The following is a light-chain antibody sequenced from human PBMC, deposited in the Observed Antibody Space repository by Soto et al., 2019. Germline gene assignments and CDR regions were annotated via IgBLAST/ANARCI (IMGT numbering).Light chain of an antibody. CDR3: AAWDDSLNGQV. V-gene: IGLV1-44*01. J-gene: IGLJ1*01. CDR2: SNN. Sequence: QSALTQPPSASGTPGQRVTISCSGSSSNIGSNTVHWYQQLPGTAPKLLIYSNNQRPSGVPDRFSGSKSGTSASLAISGLQSEDEADYYCAAWDDSLNGQVFGTGTKLTVL. CDR1: SSNIGSNT.